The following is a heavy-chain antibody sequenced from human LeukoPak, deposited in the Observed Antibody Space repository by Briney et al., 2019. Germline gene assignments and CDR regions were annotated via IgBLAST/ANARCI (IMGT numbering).Heavy chain of an antibody. CDR3: ARGFAYKKFDY. V-gene: IGHV3-7*03. D-gene: IGHD2-21*01. Sequence: GGSLRLSCAASGFTFSSYAMHWVRQAPGKGLEWVATINPDGNKKGLADSVRGRFTISRDDAENSLYLQMNSLRVEDTAVYYCARGFAYKKFDYWGLGTLVTVSS. CDR2: INPDGNKK. J-gene: IGHJ4*02. CDR1: GFTFSSYA.